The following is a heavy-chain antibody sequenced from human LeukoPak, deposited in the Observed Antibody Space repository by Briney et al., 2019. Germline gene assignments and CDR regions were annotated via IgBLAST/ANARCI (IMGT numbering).Heavy chain of an antibody. CDR2: IRSKAYGGTT. CDR1: GFTFGDYA. J-gene: IGHJ6*03. Sequence: PGGSLRLSCTASGFTFGDYAMSWFRQAPGKGLEWVGFIRSKAYGGTTEYAASVKGRFTISRDDSKSIAYLQMNSLKTEDTAVYCSSSSPGGYYYMDVWGKGTTVTVSS. V-gene: IGHV3-49*03. D-gene: IGHD2-2*01. CDR3: SSSPGGYYYMDV.